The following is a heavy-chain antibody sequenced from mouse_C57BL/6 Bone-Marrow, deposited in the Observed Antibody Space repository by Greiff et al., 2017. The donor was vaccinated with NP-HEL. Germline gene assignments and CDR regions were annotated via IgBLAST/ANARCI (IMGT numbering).Heavy chain of an antibody. CDR1: GFTFSDYG. Sequence: EVMLVESGGGLVKPGGSLKLSCAASGFTFSDYGMHWVRQAPEKGLEWVAYISSGSSTIYYADTVKGRFTISRDNAKNTLFLQMPSLRSEDTAMYYCARPHYSNSSAWFAYWGQGTLVTVSA. D-gene: IGHD2-5*01. CDR3: ARPHYSNSSAWFAY. CDR2: ISSGSSTI. J-gene: IGHJ3*01. V-gene: IGHV5-17*01.